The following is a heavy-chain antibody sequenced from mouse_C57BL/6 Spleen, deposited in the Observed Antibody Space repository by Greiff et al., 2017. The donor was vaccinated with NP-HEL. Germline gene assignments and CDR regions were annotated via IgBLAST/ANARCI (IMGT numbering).Heavy chain of an antibody. V-gene: IGHV1-72*01. J-gene: IGHJ4*01. CDR1: GYTFTSYW. D-gene: IGHD2-4*01. CDR3: AKNYYDYDYYAMDY. CDR2: IDPNSGGT. Sequence: VQLQQSGAELVKPGASVKLSCKASGYTFTSYWMHWVKQRPGRGLEWIGRIDPNSGGTKYNEKFKSKATLTVDKPSSKAYMQLSSLTSEDSAVYYCAKNYYDYDYYAMDYWGQGTSVTVSS.